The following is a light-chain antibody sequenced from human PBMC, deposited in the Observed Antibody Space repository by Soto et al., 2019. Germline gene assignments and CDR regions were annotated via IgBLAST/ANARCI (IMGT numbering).Light chain of an antibody. CDR3: CSYAGSSTPVM. CDR2: DVK. CDR1: SGDVGGYTY. V-gene: IGLV2-11*01. J-gene: IGLJ3*02. Sequence: QSALTQPRSVSGSPGQSVTISCSGSSGDVGGYTYVSWYQQHPGKAPKLIIFDVKQRPSGVPARFSASKSGSTASLTISGLEADDEADYYCCSYAGSSTPVMFGGGTKLTVL.